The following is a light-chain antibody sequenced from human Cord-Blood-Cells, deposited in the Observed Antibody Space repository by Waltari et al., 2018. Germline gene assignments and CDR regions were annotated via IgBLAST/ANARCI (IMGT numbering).Light chain of an antibody. J-gene: IGLJ1*01. V-gene: IGLV2-14*01. CDR3: SSYTSSSTPNV. Sequence: QSALTQPASVSGSPGQSITIPCTGTSSDVGGYNYVSWSQQPPGKAPKLVIYDVSNRPSGVSNRFSGSKSGNTASLTISGLQAEDEADYYCSSYTSSSTPNVFGTGTKVTVL. CDR1: SSDVGGYNY. CDR2: DVS.